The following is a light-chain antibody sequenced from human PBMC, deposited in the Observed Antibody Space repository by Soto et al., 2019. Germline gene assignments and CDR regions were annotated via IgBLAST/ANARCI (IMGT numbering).Light chain of an antibody. CDR1: QSVSSSY. V-gene: IGKV3-20*01. CDR3: QHYGSSPLT. J-gene: IGKJ4*01. CDR2: GAS. Sequence: ETVLTQSQGTLSLSPAERATLSCSASQSVSSSYLAWYQQKPGQAPRLLIYGASTRATAIPDRFSGSGSGTDFTLTISRLEPEDFAVYYCQHYGSSPLTFGGGTKVVSK.